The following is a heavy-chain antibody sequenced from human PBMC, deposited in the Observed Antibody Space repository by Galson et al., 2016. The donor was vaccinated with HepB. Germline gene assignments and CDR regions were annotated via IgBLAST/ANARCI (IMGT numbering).Heavy chain of an antibody. V-gene: IGHV3-21*01. J-gene: IGHJ4*02. CDR3: ARDDYFRLGY. CDR1: GFAFRTYS. CDR2: ITGTDYYT. D-gene: IGHD3-16*01. Sequence: SLRLSCAASGFAFRTYSMNWVRQTPGKGLEWVASITGTDYYTYYADSVKGRFTISRDNAKNSLYLEMNSLRDEGTAVYHCARDDYFRLGYWGQGTLVTVSS.